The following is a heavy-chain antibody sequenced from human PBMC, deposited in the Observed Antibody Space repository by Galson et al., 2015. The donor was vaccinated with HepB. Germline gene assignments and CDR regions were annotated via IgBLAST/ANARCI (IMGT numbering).Heavy chain of an antibody. J-gene: IGHJ4*02. D-gene: IGHD2-15*01. CDR3: ARDRRVEVVVAATLDY. CDR2: ISHDGNKK. Sequence: SLRLSCAASGFSFSSYAIHWVRRAPGKGLEWGAVISHDGNKKYYVDSVRGRFTISRDNSKNTIYIEMNRLSAEDTATYYCARDRRVEVVVAATLDYWGQGTLLTFSS. V-gene: IGHV3-30*04. CDR1: GFSFSSYA.